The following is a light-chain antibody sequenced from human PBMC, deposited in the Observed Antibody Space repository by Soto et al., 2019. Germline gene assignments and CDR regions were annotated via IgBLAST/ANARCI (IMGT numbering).Light chain of an antibody. CDR3: QQRSNWL. CDR2: DAS. CDR1: QSVSNY. J-gene: IGKJ3*01. Sequence: ENVLTHSPATLSLSPWEIATLSCRASQSVSNYVAWYQQKPGQAPRLLIYDASNRATGIPARFSGSGSGTDFTLTISSLEPEDFAVYYCQQRSNWLFGPGTKVDIK. V-gene: IGKV3-11*01.